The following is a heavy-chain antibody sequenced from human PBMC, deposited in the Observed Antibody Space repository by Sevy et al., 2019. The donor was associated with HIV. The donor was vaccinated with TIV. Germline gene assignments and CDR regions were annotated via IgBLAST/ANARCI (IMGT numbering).Heavy chain of an antibody. CDR2: MTGSGGTI. CDR1: RFSFSSYA. CDR3: AKDGLYGGDFEYFQD. J-gene: IGHJ1*01. D-gene: IGHD2-21*02. V-gene: IGHV3-23*01. Sequence: GGSLRLSCAASRFSFSSYAMSWVRQAPGKGLEWVSSMTGSGGTIYYGDSVKGRFTISRDNSKNTLYLQMNSLRAEDMAVYYCAKDGLYGGDFEYFQDWGQGTLVTVSS.